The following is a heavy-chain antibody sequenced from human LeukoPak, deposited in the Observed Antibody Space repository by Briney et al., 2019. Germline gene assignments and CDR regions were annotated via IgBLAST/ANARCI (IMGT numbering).Heavy chain of an antibody. J-gene: IGHJ5*02. V-gene: IGHV4-34*01. Sequence: SETLSLTCAVYGGSFSGYYWSWIRQPPGKGLEWIGEINHSGSTNYNPSLKSRVTISVDTSKNQFSLELSSVTAADTAVYYCARDYDVLTAYPPTQLFDPWGQGTLVTVSS. CDR3: ARDYDVLTAYPPTQLFDP. CDR1: GGSFSGYY. D-gene: IGHD3-9*01. CDR2: INHSGST.